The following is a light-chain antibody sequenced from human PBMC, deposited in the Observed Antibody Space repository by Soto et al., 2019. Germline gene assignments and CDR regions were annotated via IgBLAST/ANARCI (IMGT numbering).Light chain of an antibody. CDR2: AAS. Sequence: DIQMTQSPSSLSVSVGDRVSITCRASQSISSYLNWYQQKPGKAPKLLIYAASSLQSGVPSRFSGSGSGTDFTLTIISLQPEDYATYFCQQSYSMPYAFGPGTKVDIK. J-gene: IGKJ2*01. V-gene: IGKV1-39*01. CDR3: QQSYSMPYA. CDR1: QSISSY.